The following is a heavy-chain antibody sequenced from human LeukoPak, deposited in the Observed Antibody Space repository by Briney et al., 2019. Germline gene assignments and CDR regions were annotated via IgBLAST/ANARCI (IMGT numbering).Heavy chain of an antibody. D-gene: IGHD3-22*01. V-gene: IGHV3-23*01. CDR1: GLTFNNYA. CDR2: ISKSGDHT. CDR3: AREGWDSSGLPAS. Sequence: GGSLRLSCAVSGLTFNNYAMSWVRQAPGKGLEWVSAISKSGDHTYYAASAKGRFTIYRDNSKNTQYLQMNSLRAEDTAVYYCAREGWDSSGLPASWGQGTLVTVSS. J-gene: IGHJ4*02.